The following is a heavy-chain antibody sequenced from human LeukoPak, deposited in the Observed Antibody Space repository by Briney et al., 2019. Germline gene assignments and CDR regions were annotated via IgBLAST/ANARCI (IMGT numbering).Heavy chain of an antibody. V-gene: IGHV3-7*03. J-gene: IGHJ5*02. D-gene: IGHD6-19*01. CDR2: IKQDGSEK. Sequence: GGSLRLSCAASGFTFSSYWMSWVRQAPGKGLEWVANIKQDGSEKYYVDSVKGRFTISRDNAKNSLYLQMNSLRAEDTALYYCAKDSSGWFNWFDPWGQGTLVTVSS. CDR1: GFTFSSYW. CDR3: AKDSSGWFNWFDP.